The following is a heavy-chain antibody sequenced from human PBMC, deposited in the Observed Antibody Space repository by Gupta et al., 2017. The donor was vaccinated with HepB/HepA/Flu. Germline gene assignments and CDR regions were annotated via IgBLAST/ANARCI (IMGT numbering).Heavy chain of an antibody. J-gene: IGHJ4*02. CDR2: IYYGGST. D-gene: IGHD4-17*01. CDR3: ARLLYGDYSYDY. Sequence: QVQLQESGPGLVKPSETLSLTCTVSGGSISSYYWSWIRQPPGKGLEWIGYIYYGGSTDYNPPLKSRVNISPDPSKNEISLKLTSGTAADPAVYYCARLLYGDYSYDYWGQGTLVTGSS. V-gene: IGHV4-59*08. CDR1: GGSISSYY.